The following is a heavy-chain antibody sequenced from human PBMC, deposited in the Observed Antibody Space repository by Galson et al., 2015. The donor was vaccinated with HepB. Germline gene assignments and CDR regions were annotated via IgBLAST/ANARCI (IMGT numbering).Heavy chain of an antibody. CDR2: IIPIFGTA. CDR1: GGTFSSYA. CDR3: ARQAYRWLQLGGGAEDY. J-gene: IGHJ4*02. Sequence: SVKVSCKASGGTFSSYAISWVRQAPGQGLEWMGGIIPIFGTANYAQKFQGRVTITADESTSTAYMELSSLRSEDTAVYYCARQAYRWLQLGGGAEDYWGQGTLVTVSS. V-gene: IGHV1-69*13. D-gene: IGHD5-24*01.